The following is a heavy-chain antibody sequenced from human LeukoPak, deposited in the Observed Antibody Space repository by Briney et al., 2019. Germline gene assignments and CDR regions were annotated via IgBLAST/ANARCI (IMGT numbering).Heavy chain of an antibody. Sequence: PSETLSLTCTVSGGSISRDYWSWIRQPAGKGLEWIGRIYTTESTNYNPSLKSRVTISLDKSKNQFSLKLKSVTAADTAVYYCARGYCSSTSCYAFDPWGQGTLVTVSS. CDR2: IYTTEST. CDR3: ARGYCSSTSCYAFDP. V-gene: IGHV4-4*07. D-gene: IGHD2-2*01. CDR1: GGSISRDY. J-gene: IGHJ5*02.